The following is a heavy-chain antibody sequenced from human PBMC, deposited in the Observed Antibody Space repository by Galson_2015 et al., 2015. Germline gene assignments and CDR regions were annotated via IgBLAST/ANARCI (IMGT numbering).Heavy chain of an antibody. Sequence: SLRLSCAASGFTFSSYAMHWVRQAPGKGLEYVSAISSNGGSTYYADSVKGRFTISRDNSKNTLYLQMSSLRAEDTAVYYCVKPGDFWSGSSWFDPWGQGTLVTASS. D-gene: IGHD3-3*01. CDR3: VKPGDFWSGSSWFDP. CDR2: ISSNGGST. CDR1: GFTFSSYA. J-gene: IGHJ5*02. V-gene: IGHV3-64D*06.